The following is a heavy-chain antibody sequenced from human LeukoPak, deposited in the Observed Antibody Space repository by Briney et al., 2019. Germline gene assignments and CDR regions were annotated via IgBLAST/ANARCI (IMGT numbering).Heavy chain of an antibody. V-gene: IGHV3-30*02. CDR1: GFIFRDFG. CDR2: IRTDGTNQ. CDR3: AKGRVHVDAFDL. Sequence: GGSLRLSCAASGFIFRDFGMHWVRQAPGRGLEWLTFIRTDGTNQYYADSVKGRFTISRDNSKDTMFLQMNNVRPDDTATYYCAKGRVHVDAFDLWGQGTFVTVSS. J-gene: IGHJ3*01.